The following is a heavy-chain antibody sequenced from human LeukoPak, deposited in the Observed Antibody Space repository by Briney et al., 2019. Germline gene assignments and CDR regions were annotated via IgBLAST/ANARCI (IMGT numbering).Heavy chain of an antibody. CDR2: IYYSGST. CDR3: ARSHSSSSLVLGSYYGMDV. Sequence: SETLSLTCTVSGGSISSSSYYCVWIRQSPGKGLEWIVTIYYSGSTYYNPSLKSRVTISVDTSKNQFSLQLSSVTAADTAVYYCARSHSSSSLVLGSYYGMDVWGQGTTVTVSS. V-gene: IGHV4-39*01. D-gene: IGHD6-6*01. CDR1: GGSISSSSYY. J-gene: IGHJ6*02.